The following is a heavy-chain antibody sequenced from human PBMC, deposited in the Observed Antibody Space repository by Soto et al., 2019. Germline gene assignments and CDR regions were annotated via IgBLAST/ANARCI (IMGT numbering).Heavy chain of an antibody. J-gene: IGHJ4*02. V-gene: IGHV3-7*05. CDR1: GSTFSSYW. Sequence: LRLSCAASGSTFSSYWMSWVRQAPGKGLEWVANIKEDGREIYYVDSVKGRFTISRDNAKNSLYLQMNSLGAEGTAIYYCARAGSRATYFDYWGQGIQVTVSS. CDR3: ARAGSRATYFDY. D-gene: IGHD6-25*01. CDR2: IKEDGREI.